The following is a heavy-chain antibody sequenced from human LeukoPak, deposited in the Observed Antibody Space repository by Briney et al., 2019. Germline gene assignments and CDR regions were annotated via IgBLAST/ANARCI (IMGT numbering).Heavy chain of an antibody. D-gene: IGHD6-19*01. CDR1: GYSISSGYY. Sequence: SETLSLTCAVSGYSISSGYYWGWIRPPPGKGREWIGSIYHSGSTNYSPSLKSRVTILVDTSKKQFSLKLSSVTATDTAVCYCAREVDGLSRHFDYWGQGTLVTVSS. CDR2: IYHSGST. V-gene: IGHV4-38-2*02. J-gene: IGHJ4*02. CDR3: AREVDGLSRHFDY.